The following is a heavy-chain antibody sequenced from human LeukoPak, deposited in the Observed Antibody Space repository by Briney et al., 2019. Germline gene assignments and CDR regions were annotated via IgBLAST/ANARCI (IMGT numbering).Heavy chain of an antibody. CDR3: ARAQFGADFDY. Sequence: GGSLRLSCAASGFTFSTYSMNWVRQAPGKGLEWVSSISSSSSYIYYADSVKGRFTISRDNAKNSLYLQMNSLRAEDTAVYYCARAQFGADFDYWGQGTLVTVSS. V-gene: IGHV3-21*01. D-gene: IGHD3-10*01. CDR2: ISSSSSYI. CDR1: GFTFSTYS. J-gene: IGHJ4*02.